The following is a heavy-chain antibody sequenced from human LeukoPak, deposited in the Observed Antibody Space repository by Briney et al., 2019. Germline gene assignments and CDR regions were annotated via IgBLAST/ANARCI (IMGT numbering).Heavy chain of an antibody. CDR3: ARDLKSAPPPGSSPFGY. D-gene: IGHD3-10*01. CDR2: ISYDGSNK. CDR1: GFTFSSYA. V-gene: IGHV3-30-3*01. J-gene: IGHJ4*02. Sequence: GGSLRLSCAASGFTFSSYAMHWVRQAPGKGLEWVAVISYDGSNKYYADSVKGRFTISRDNSKNTLYLQMNSLRAEDTAVYYCARDLKSAPPPGSSPFGYWGQGTLVTVSS.